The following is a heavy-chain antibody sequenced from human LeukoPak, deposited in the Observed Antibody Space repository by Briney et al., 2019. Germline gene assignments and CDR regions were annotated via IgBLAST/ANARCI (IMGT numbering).Heavy chain of an antibody. D-gene: IGHD2-21*02. J-gene: IGHJ4*02. V-gene: IGHV4-34*01. CDR3: ARGPRLYCGGDRYNPNDY. CDR1: GGSFSGYY. Sequence: SETLSLTCAVYGGSFSGYYWSWIRQPPGKGLEWIGEINHSGSTNYNPSLKSRVTISVDTSKNQFSLKLSSVTAADTAVYYCARGPRLYCGGDRYNPNDYWGQGTLVTVSS. CDR2: INHSGST.